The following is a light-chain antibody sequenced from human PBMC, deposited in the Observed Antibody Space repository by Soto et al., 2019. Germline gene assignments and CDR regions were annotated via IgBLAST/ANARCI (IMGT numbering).Light chain of an antibody. J-gene: IGKJ1*01. Sequence: EIVITQSPATLSVSPGERATLSCRASQSVASNLAWYQQKPGQAPRLLIYGASTRATGIPARFSGSGSGTEFTLTSSSLQSVDFAVYSCQQYNNWPWTFGQGTKVDIK. CDR2: GAS. CDR1: QSVASN. V-gene: IGKV3-15*01. CDR3: QQYNNWPWT.